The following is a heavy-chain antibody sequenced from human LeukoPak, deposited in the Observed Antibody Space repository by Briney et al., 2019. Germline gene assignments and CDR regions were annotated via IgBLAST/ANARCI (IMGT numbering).Heavy chain of an antibody. D-gene: IGHD2-2*01. CDR3: ANAYCSSSSCYPTY. J-gene: IGHJ4*02. CDR1: GFTFNNYG. Sequence: GGSLRLSCAASGFTFNNYGMHWVRQAPGKGLEWVAIISYDGTNEYYADSVKGRFTISRDNSKNALYLQMNSLRAEDAATYYCANAYCSSSSCYPTYWGQGTLVTVSS. V-gene: IGHV3-30*18. CDR2: ISYDGTNE.